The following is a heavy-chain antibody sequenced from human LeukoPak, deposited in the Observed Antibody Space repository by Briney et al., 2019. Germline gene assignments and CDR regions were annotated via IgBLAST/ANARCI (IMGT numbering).Heavy chain of an antibody. D-gene: IGHD2-21*02. CDR2: IYYSGTT. Sequence: MSSETLSLTCTVSGGSISSRTYYWGWIRQPPGKGLEWIGTIYYSGTTYYNPSLKSRVTISLDTSKNQFSLKLSSVTAADTAVYYCARDELLAPFDYWGQGTLVTVSS. J-gene: IGHJ4*02. CDR3: ARDELLAPFDY. CDR1: GGSISSRTYY. V-gene: IGHV4-39*07.